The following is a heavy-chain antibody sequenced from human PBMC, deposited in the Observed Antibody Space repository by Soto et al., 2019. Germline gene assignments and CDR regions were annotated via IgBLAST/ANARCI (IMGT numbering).Heavy chain of an antibody. CDR3: ARSPDLWFGELLGHYYGMDV. D-gene: IGHD3-10*01. V-gene: IGHV5-51*01. CDR1: GYSFTSYW. J-gene: IGHJ6*02. CDR2: IYPGDSDT. Sequence: PGESLKISCKGSGYSFTSYWIGWVRQMPGKGLEWMGIIYPGDSDTGYSPSFQGQVTISADKSISTAYLQWSSLKASDTAMYYCARSPDLWFGELLGHYYGMDVWGQGTTVTVSS.